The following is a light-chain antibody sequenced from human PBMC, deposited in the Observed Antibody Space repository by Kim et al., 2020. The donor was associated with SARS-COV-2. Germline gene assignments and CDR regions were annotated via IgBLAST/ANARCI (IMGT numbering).Light chain of an antibody. Sequence: SPGERAIRSCRASQSVTRSCLAWYQHKPGQSTRLRIHGASSRATGVPDRFRGGGSEKDFTRTNTRLEPKDFAVYDCQQYGRSPTTLGKGTRLEIK. CDR1: QSVTRSC. CDR3: QQYGRSPTT. CDR2: GAS. J-gene: IGKJ5*01. V-gene: IGKV3-20*01.